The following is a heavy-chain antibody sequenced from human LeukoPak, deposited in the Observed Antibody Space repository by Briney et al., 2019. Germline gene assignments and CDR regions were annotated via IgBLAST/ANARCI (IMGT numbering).Heavy chain of an antibody. Sequence: SETLSLTCTVSGGSISSGGYYWSWIRQHPGKGLEWIGYIYYSGSTYYNPSPKSRVTISVDTSKNQFSLKLSSVTAADTAVYYCARVGYQLRLYWFDPWGQGTLVTVSS. J-gene: IGHJ5*02. CDR1: GGSISSGGYY. CDR2: IYYSGST. V-gene: IGHV4-31*03. CDR3: ARVGYQLRLYWFDP. D-gene: IGHD2-2*01.